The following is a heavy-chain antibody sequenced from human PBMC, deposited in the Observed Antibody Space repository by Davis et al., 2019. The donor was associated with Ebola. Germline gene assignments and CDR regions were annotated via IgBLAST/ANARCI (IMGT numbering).Heavy chain of an antibody. CDR1: GYTFTSYY. CDR3: ASEGIAAAGTLDY. D-gene: IGHD6-13*01. J-gene: IGHJ4*02. CDR2: INPRGGST. V-gene: IGHV1-46*01. Sequence: ASVKVSCKASGYTFTSYYMHWVRQAPGQGLEWMGIINPRGGSTSYAQKFQGRVTMTRDTSTSTVYMELSSLRSEDTAVYYCASEGIAAAGTLDYWGQGTLVTVSS.